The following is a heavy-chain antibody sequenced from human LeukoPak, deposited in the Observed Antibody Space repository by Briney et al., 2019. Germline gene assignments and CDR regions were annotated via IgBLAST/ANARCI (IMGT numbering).Heavy chain of an antibody. CDR3: ARRSSSWPFDY. CDR2: IYYSGST. J-gene: IGHJ4*02. D-gene: IGHD6-13*01. Sequence: NPSETLSLTCTVSGGSISSSSYYWGWIRQPPGKGLEWIGTIYYSGSTDYKPSLKSRVTISVDTPKNQFSLKLSSVTAADTAVYYCARRSSSWPFDYWGQGTLVTVSS. V-gene: IGHV4-39*01. CDR1: GGSISSSSYY.